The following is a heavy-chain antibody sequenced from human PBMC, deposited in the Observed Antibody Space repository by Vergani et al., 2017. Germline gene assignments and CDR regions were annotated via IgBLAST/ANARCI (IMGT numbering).Heavy chain of an antibody. V-gene: IGHV4-39*01. Sequence: QVQLQESGPGLVKLSETLSLTCTVSGDSFISTDYHWGWIRQPPGKGLKWIGSMEYSGSTSYNPSLESLISISFETPKNQFSLRLTSVTAADTAVYYCASKRGACRAAYCHSYDFWGPGTLVGVSS. J-gene: IGHJ4*02. CDR3: ASKRGACRAAYCHSYDF. CDR1: GDSFISTDYH. CDR2: MEYSGST. D-gene: IGHD2-15*01.